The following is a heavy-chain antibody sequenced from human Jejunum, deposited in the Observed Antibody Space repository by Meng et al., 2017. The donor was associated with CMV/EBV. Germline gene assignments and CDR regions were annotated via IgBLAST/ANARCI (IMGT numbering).Heavy chain of an antibody. CDR1: FSTFP. J-gene: IGHJ3*01. V-gene: IGHV3-23*01. Sequence: FSTFPMGWVRQAPGKGLEWVSTFDVNGGGATLYTGSVKGRFTISRDTSENTLYLQMNSLRVDDTALYYCAKGVTSGSPYRAFDLLGQGTKVTVSS. D-gene: IGHD3-22*01. CDR2: FDVNGGGAT. CDR3: AKGVTSGSPYRAFDL.